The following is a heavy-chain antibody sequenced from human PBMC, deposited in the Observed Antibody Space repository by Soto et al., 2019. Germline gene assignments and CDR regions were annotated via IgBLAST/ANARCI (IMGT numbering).Heavy chain of an antibody. D-gene: IGHD4-17*01. CDR3: ARPANTVADHFDL. J-gene: IGHJ4*02. Sequence: GESLKISCQVSGYTFTIYWIDWVRQMPGKVLEWMGIIYPSDSDTRYSPSFQGQVTISADQSINTAYLQWDSLKASDTAIYYCARPANTVADHFDLWGQGTPVTVSS. CDR1: GYTFTIYW. CDR2: IYPSDSDT. V-gene: IGHV5-51*01.